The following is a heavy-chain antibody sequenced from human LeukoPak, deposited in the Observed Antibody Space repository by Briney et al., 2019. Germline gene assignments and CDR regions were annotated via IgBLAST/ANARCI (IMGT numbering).Heavy chain of an antibody. CDR2: INDDGSLT. Sequence: GSLRLYCSAAGLTLRIHAMHWVRQAPGKRLEYVSTINDDGSLTYYADSVKGRFTISRDNSKNTVYLQMNNLRPDDSAVYNCLKGGWATIGPPKACGQGTQVSVSS. V-gene: IGHV3-64D*08. D-gene: IGHD5-24*01. CDR1: GLTLRIHA. J-gene: IGHJ5*02. CDR3: LKGGWATIGPPKA.